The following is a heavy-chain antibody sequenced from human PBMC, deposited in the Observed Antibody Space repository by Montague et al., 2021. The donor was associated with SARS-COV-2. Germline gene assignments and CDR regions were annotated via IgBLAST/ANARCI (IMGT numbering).Heavy chain of an antibody. Sequence: SVKGRFTISRDNAKNSLYLQMNSLRAEDTALYYCARASYYCDGGGFPLLDYWGQGTLVTVSS. J-gene: IGHJ4*02. CDR3: ARASYYCDGGGFPLLDY. D-gene: IGHD3-22*01. V-gene: IGHV3-48*03.